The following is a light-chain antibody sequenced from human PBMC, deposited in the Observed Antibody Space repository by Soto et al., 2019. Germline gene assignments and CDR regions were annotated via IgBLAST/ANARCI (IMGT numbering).Light chain of an antibody. V-gene: IGLV2-11*01. CDR1: SSDVGGYNY. CDR3: CSHAGSYTYV. CDR2: DVT. J-gene: IGLJ1*01. Sequence: QSVLTQPASVSGSPGQSITISCTGTSSDVGGYNYVSWYQQHPGKAPKLMIYDVTKRPSGVPDRFSGSKSGNTASLTISWLQAEDEGDYYCCSHAGSYTYVFGPGTKVTVL.